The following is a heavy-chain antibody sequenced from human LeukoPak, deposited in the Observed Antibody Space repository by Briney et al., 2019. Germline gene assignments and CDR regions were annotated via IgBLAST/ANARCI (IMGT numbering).Heavy chain of an antibody. Sequence: TGGSLRLSCTASGFTFGDYAMSWIRQAPGKGLEWVGFIRSKADGETADYAASVKARFTISRDDSKAIAYLQMNSLKTEDTAVYHCTRDRGAYNLYDYWGQGTLVTVSS. J-gene: IGHJ4*02. CDR3: TRDRGAYNLYDY. CDR2: IRSKADGETA. CDR1: GFTFGDYA. D-gene: IGHD1-1*01. V-gene: IGHV3-49*03.